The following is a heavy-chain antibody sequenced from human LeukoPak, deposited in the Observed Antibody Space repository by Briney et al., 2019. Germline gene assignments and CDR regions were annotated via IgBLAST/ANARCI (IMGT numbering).Heavy chain of an antibody. D-gene: IGHD1-1*01. Sequence: GGSLRLSCAASRGSFASSSMNWVRQAPGKGLEWVSSISGDSTYIYNAGSVKGRFTISRDNAQASLYLQMISLRADDTAMYSCARVAGRLGRQSDLDYWGQGTLVIVSS. CDR3: ARVAGRLGRQSDLDY. J-gene: IGHJ4*02. CDR1: RGSFASSS. V-gene: IGHV3-21*04. CDR2: ISGDSTYI.